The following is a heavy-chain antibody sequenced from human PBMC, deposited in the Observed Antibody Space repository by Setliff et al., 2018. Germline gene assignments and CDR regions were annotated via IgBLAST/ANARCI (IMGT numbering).Heavy chain of an antibody. Sequence: GGSLRLSCAASGFTFSSFELNWVRQAPGKGLDWVSYINTDGDTIYYADSVKGRFAISRDNAKNLLYLQMNSLRVEDTAFYYCARDFGGWNLYYFDFRGQGTLVTVSS. CDR3: ARDFGGWNLYYFDF. D-gene: IGHD6-19*01. V-gene: IGHV3-48*03. J-gene: IGHJ4*02. CDR2: INTDGDTI. CDR1: GFTFSSFE.